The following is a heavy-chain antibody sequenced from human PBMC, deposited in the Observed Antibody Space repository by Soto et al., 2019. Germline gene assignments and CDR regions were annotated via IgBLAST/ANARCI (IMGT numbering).Heavy chain of an antibody. CDR2: IYYSGST. J-gene: IGHJ4*02. CDR1: GGSSGSYY. CDR3: ARVRWFDETNHDY. D-gene: IGHD3-10*01. Sequence: SQTLSLSCTVAGGSSGSYYGSWIRQHPGKGLEWIGFIYYSGSTYYNPSLTSRVTISVDTSKSQFSLQLSSVTAADTAVYYCARVRWFDETNHDYWGQGTLVTVSS. V-gene: IGHV4-31*03.